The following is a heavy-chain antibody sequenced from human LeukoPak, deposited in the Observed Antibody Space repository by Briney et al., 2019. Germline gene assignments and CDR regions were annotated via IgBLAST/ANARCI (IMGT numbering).Heavy chain of an antibody. CDR3: AKDGGLWVSAHWGDS. D-gene: IGHD7-27*01. V-gene: IGHV3-23*01. J-gene: IGHJ4*02. CDR1: GFTFSSYT. CDR2: ITTGDGNT. Sequence: GGSLRLSCTASGFTFSSYTMTWVRRAPGKGLKWVSTITTGDGNTYYADSVKGRFTVSRDDSKNTLYLQMNSLRAEDTAVYYCAKDGGLWVSAHWGDSWGRGTLVTVSS.